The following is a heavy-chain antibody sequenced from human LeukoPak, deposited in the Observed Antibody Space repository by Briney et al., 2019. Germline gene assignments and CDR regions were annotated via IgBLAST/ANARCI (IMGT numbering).Heavy chain of an antibody. CDR1: GFTFSSYG. CDR3: AQSPLEYYFDY. CDR2: ISYDGSNK. Sequence: GRSLRLSCAASGFTFSSYGMHWVRQAPGKGLEWVAVISYDGSNKYYADSVKGRFTISRDNSKNTLYLQMNSLRAKDTAVYYCAQSPLEYYFDYWGQGTLVTVSS. V-gene: IGHV3-30*03. J-gene: IGHJ4*02.